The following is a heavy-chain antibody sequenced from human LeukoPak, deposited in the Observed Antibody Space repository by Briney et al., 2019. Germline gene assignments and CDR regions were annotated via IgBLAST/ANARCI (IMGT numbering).Heavy chain of an antibody. V-gene: IGHV1-46*01. CDR2: INPSSGIT. Sequence: ASVRASCMASGCTFIDYLMHSLRQAPGQGPEWMGKINPSSGITTYARKFQGRVTMTRDTSTRTVYMDLNSLRSEDTAVYYCARDGAECVGDCYPFDHWGQGALVTVSS. CDR1: GCTFIDYL. J-gene: IGHJ4*02. CDR3: ARDGAECVGDCYPFDH. D-gene: IGHD2-21*02.